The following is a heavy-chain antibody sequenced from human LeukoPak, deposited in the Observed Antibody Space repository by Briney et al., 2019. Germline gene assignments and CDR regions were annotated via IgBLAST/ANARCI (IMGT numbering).Heavy chain of an antibody. Sequence: PSVTVSLTCTVSGGSISTYYWSWIRQPPGKGLEWIGYIANNGSTNYTPALKSRVTISVDTSKNQFSLKQSSVTAAGTAVYYCARDLADPSGYHLQPLTYWGQVTLVPVPS. CDR2: IANNGST. CDR1: GGSISTYY. CDR3: ARDLADPSGYHLQPLTY. V-gene: IGHV4-59*01. J-gene: IGHJ4*02. D-gene: IGHD3-22*01.